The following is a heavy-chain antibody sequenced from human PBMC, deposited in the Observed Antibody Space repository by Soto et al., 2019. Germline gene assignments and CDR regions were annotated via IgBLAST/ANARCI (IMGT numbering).Heavy chain of an antibody. Sequence: GGSLRLSCAASGFTFSSYDMHWVRQATGKGLEWVSAIGTAGDTYYPGSVKGRFTISRENAKNSLYLQMNSLRAGDTAVYYCARGGYYYYYGMDVWGQGTTVTVSS. CDR3: ARGGYYYYYGMDV. J-gene: IGHJ6*02. CDR1: GFTFSSYD. CDR2: IGTAGDT. V-gene: IGHV3-13*01.